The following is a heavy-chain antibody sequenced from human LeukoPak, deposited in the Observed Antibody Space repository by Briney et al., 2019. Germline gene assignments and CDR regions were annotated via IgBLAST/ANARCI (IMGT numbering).Heavy chain of an antibody. D-gene: IGHD3-10*01. Sequence: GGSLRLSCAASGFGFNNYAFHWVRQAPGKGLEWVAVISSDGSNKYYADSVKGRFTISRDNSKNTLYLEMISLRPEDTAVYYCASRRYSSGTYYPDYWGQGTQVTVSS. J-gene: IGHJ4*02. CDR1: GFGFNNYA. CDR3: ASRRYSSGTYYPDY. V-gene: IGHV3-30-3*01. CDR2: ISSDGSNK.